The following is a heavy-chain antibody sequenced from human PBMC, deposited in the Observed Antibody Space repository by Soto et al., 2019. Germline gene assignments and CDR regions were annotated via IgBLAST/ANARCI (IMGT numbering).Heavy chain of an antibody. CDR3: ATIIVRGGARRFED. Sequence: QVQLVQSGAEVKKPGSSVKVSCKTSGGLFSVFSFNWVRQAPGQGLEWMGGVLPITGSTDYAKKFQGRLKITADRATSTIYMVLSRLTSNDTANYYCATIIVRGGARRFEDGGQGKLISVSS. CDR1: GGLFSVFS. D-gene: IGHD3-3*01. J-gene: IGHJ4*01. V-gene: IGHV1-69*06. CDR2: VLPITGST.